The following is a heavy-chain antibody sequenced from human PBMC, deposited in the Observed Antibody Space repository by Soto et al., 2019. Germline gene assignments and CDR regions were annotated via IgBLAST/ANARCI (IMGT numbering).Heavy chain of an antibody. V-gene: IGHV6-1*01. J-gene: IGHJ6*02. D-gene: IGHD6-13*01. CDR3: AREKDSSWPYYYYGMDV. CDR1: GDSVSSNSAA. Sequence: PSQTLSLTCDISGDSVSSNSAAWNWIRQSTSRGLEWLGRTYYRSKWYNDYAVSVKSRITINPDTSKNQFSLQLNSVTPEDTAVYYCAREKDSSWPYYYYGMDVWGQGTTVTVSS. CDR2: TYYRSKWYN.